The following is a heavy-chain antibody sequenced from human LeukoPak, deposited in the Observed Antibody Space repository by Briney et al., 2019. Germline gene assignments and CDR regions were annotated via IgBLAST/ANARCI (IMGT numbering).Heavy chain of an antibody. J-gene: IGHJ4*02. D-gene: IGHD6-13*01. CDR2: IKQDGSEK. CDR1: GFSVSGYW. CDR3: AREWQGGIAAAGTRIEGDY. V-gene: IGHV3-7*01. Sequence: GGSLRLSCAVSGFSVSGYWMTWVRQAPGKGLEWVANIKQDGSEKNYVDSVKGRFTISRDNAENSLFLQVNSLRVEDTAVYYCAREWQGGIAAAGTRIEGDYWGQGTLVAVSS.